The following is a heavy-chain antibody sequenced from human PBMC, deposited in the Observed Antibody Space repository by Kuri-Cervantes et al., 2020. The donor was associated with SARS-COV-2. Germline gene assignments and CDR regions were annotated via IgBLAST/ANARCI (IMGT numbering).Heavy chain of an antibody. D-gene: IGHD3-3*01. Sequence: GESLKISCAASGFTFSSYGMHWVRQAPGKGLEWVAVISYDGSNKYYADSVKGRFTISRDNAKNSLYLQMNSLRDEDTAVYYCARVLVITIFGVVTVPASADVWGKGTTVTVSS. CDR2: ISYDGSNK. CDR3: ARVLVITIFGVVTVPASADV. V-gene: IGHV3-30*03. CDR1: GFTFSSYG. J-gene: IGHJ6*04.